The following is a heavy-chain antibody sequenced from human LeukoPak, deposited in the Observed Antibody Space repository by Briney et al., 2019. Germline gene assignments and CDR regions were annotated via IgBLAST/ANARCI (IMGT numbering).Heavy chain of an antibody. CDR3: AREQEWSSSPLDAFDI. D-gene: IGHD6-6*01. V-gene: IGHV4-34*01. J-gene: IGHJ3*02. CDR2: INHSGST. CDR1: GGSFSGYY. Sequence: PSETLSLTCAVYGGSFSGYYWSWIRQPPGKGLEWIGEINHSGSTNYNPSLKSRVTISVDTSKNQFSLKLSSVTAADTAVYYCAREQEWSSSPLDAFDIWGQGTMVTVSS.